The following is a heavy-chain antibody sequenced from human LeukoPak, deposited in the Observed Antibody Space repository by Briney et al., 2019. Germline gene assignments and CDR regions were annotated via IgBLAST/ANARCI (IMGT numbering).Heavy chain of an antibody. CDR1: GGSISRNY. J-gene: IGHJ4*02. Sequence: PSETLSLTCTVSGGSISRNYWSWIRQPPGKGLEWIGYIYYSGSTNYNPSLKSRVTISVDTSKKQFSLKLSSVTAADTAVYYCARGLRRMYYDILTGYYDWGQGTLVTVSS. CDR3: ARGLRRMYYDILTGYYD. D-gene: IGHD3-9*01. V-gene: IGHV4-59*08. CDR2: IYYSGST.